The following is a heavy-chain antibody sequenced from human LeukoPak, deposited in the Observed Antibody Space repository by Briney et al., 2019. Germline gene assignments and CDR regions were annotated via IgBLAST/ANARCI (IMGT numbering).Heavy chain of an antibody. CDR2: IYYRGST. CDR3: ARVDLEWLLSSYYYMDV. Sequence: PSETLSLTCTVSGGSISSYHGSGIRHPPGKGREGMGYIYYRGSTNYNPPLKSRVHISVDASKHQFSLKLSSVTGADAAVYHCARVDLEWLLSSYYYMDVWGKGTTVTVSS. D-gene: IGHD3-3*01. CDR1: GGSISSYH. J-gene: IGHJ6*03. V-gene: IGHV4-59*12.